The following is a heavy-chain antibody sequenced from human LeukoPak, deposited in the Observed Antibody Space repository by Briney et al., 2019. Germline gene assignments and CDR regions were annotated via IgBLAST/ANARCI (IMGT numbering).Heavy chain of an antibody. CDR1: GGSISSYY. D-gene: IGHD1-26*01. J-gene: IGHJ4*02. CDR2: IYYSGST. V-gene: IGHV4-59*01. CDR3: ARIVGATTGIDY. Sequence: SETLSLTCTVSGGSISSYYWSWIRQPPGKGLEWIRYIYYSGSTNYNPSLKSRVTISVDTSKNQFSLKLSSVTAADTAVYYCARIVGATTGIDYWGQGTLVTVSS.